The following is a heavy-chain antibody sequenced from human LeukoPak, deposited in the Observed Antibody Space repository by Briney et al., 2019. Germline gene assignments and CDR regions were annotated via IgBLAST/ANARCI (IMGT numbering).Heavy chain of an antibody. CDR3: AKDGVPGYCSSTSCYGYYMDV. V-gene: IGHV1-69*04. J-gene: IGHJ6*03. Sequence: SVKGSCKASGGTFSSYTISWVRQAPGQGLEWMGRIIPILGIANYAQKFQGRVTITADKSTSTAYMELSSLRSEDTAVYYCAKDGVPGYCSSTSCYGYYMDVWGKGTTVTVSS. D-gene: IGHD2-2*01. CDR2: IIPILGIA. CDR1: GGTFSSYT.